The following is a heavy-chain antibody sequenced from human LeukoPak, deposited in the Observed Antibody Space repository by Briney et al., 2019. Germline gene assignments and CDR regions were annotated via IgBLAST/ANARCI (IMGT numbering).Heavy chain of an antibody. CDR3: ARDVGGNSNGDY. D-gene: IGHD4-23*01. CDR2: IYYSGST. J-gene: IGHJ4*02. Sequence: SETLSLTCTVSGGSISSYYWSWIRQPPGKGLEWIGYIYYSGSTNYNPSLKSRVTISVDTSKNQFSLKLSSVTAADTAVYYCARDVGGNSNGDYWGQGTLVTVSS. V-gene: IGHV4-59*01. CDR1: GGSISSYY.